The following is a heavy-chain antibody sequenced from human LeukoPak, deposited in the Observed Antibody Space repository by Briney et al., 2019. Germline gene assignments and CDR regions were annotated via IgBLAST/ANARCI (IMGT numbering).Heavy chain of an antibody. J-gene: IGHJ4*02. CDR3: ARGAWYNSAYTALHYFDY. CDR2: MNPNSGNT. Sequence: ALVKVSCKASGYTFTSYDINWVRQATGQGLEWMGWMNPNSGNTGYAQKFQGRVTMTRNTSISTAYMELSSLRSEDTAIYYCARGAWYNSAYTALHYFDYWGQGTLVTVSS. D-gene: IGHD6-19*01. CDR1: GYTFTSYD. V-gene: IGHV1-8*01.